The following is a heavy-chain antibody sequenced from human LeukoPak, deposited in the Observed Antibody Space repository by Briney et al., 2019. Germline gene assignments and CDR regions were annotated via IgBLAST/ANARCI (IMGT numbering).Heavy chain of an antibody. J-gene: IGHJ4*02. Sequence: GGSLRLSCASSRFTFTSYWMHWVRQVRAKGLPYISSINSDGSTARYADSVKGRFTISRDNAKNTLYLQMNSLRAEGTGVYYCARDRVGVSAYDSLFDYWGQGTLVTVSS. CDR2: INSDGSTA. CDR1: RFTFTSYW. V-gene: IGHV3-74*01. D-gene: IGHD5-12*01. CDR3: ARDRVGVSAYDSLFDY.